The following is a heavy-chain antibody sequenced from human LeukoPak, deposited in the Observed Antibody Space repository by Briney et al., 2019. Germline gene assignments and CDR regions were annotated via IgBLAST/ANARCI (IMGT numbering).Heavy chain of an antibody. CDR3: VRHGPGWYLDYDA. J-gene: IGHJ2*01. CDR1: GYRFRSHW. Sequence: GESLKISCQGSGYRFRSHWIGWVRQLPGKGLEWMGIIYPGDSETKYSPAFQGQVTISADKSVSAAYLQWSSLKASDTAIYYCVRHGPGWYLDYDAWGRGTLVTVS. V-gene: IGHV5-51*01. D-gene: IGHD6-19*01. CDR2: IYPGDSET.